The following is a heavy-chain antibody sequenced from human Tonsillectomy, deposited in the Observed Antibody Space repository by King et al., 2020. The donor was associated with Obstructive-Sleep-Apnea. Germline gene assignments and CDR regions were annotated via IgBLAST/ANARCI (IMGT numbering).Heavy chain of an antibody. D-gene: IGHD3-3*01. V-gene: IGHV4-59*08. CDR2: IYYSGST. J-gene: IGHJ4*01. CDR1: GGSISTYY. Sequence: VQLQESGPGLVKPSETLSLTCSVSGGSISTYYWSWIRQPPGKGLEWIGYIYYSGSTNYNPSLKSRITMSVDTSKNQFSLNLSSVTAADTAFYYCARGGYYYFDYWGHGTLATVSS. CDR3: ARGGYYYFDY.